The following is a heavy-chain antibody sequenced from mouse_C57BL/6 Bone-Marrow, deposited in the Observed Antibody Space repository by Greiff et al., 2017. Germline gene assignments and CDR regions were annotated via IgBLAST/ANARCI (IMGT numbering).Heavy chain of an antibody. CDR3: ARSTTVVGNYWYFDV. CDR1: GYTFTSYD. D-gene: IGHD1-1*01. Sequence: QVQLKQSGPELVKPGASVKLSCKASGYTFTSYDINWVKQRPGQGLEWIGWIYPRDGSTKYNEKFKGKATLTVDTSSSTAYMELHSLTSEDSAVYFCARSTTVVGNYWYFDVWGTGTTVTVSS. CDR2: IYPRDGST. J-gene: IGHJ1*03. V-gene: IGHV1-85*01.